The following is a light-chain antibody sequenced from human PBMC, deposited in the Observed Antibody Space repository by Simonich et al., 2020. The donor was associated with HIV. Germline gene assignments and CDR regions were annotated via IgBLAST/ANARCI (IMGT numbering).Light chain of an antibody. Sequence: DIVLTQTPLSLSVTPGQPASISCWSSQSLLHTVGKTYLYWSLQKPGPSPRLLIYAVSTRFSGVPDRFSGSGSGTHFTLKIGRVEAEDVGVYYCMQSIQLPLTFGGGTKVEIK. J-gene: IGKJ4*01. CDR2: AVS. CDR1: QSLLHTVGKTY. V-gene: IGKV2D-29*02. CDR3: MQSIQLPLT.